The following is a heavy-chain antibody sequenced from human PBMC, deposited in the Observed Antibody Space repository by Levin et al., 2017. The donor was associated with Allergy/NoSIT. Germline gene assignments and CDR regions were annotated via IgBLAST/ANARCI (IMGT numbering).Heavy chain of an antibody. CDR1: GYSFTSYW. J-gene: IGHJ4*02. CDR3: ARLGEPPEGPYYDILTGYWPSSHPDY. D-gene: IGHD3-9*01. CDR2: IYPGDSDT. V-gene: IGHV5-51*01. Sequence: GESLKISCKGSGYSFTSYWIGWVRQMPGKGLEWMGIIYPGDSDTRYSPSFQGQVTISADKSISTAYLQWSSLKASDTAMYYCARLGEPPEGPYYDILTGYWPSSHPDYWGQGTLVTVSS.